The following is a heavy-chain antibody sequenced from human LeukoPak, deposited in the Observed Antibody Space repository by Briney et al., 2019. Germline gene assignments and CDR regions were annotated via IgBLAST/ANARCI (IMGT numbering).Heavy chain of an antibody. CDR2: ISAYNGNT. Sequence: ASVKVSCKASGYTFTSYGISWVRQAPGQGLEWMGWISAYNGNTNYAQKLQGRVTMTTDTSTSTAYMELRSLRSDDTALYYCARGSPSISIEHYYDSRSSFDYWGQGTLVTVSS. D-gene: IGHD3-22*01. CDR1: GYTFTSYG. CDR3: ARGSPSISIEHYYDSRSSFDY. J-gene: IGHJ4*02. V-gene: IGHV1-18*01.